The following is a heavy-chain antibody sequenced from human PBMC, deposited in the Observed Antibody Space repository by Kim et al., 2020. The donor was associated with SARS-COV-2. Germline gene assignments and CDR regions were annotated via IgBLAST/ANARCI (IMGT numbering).Heavy chain of an antibody. V-gene: IGHV4-4*09. J-gene: IGHJ4*02. D-gene: IGHD6-25*01. CDR3: AKYEGNTAAHFDY. Sequence: YNPSLKSRVTISGDTSKNQFSLKLISVTAADTAVYYCAKYEGNTAAHFDYWGQGTLVTVSS.